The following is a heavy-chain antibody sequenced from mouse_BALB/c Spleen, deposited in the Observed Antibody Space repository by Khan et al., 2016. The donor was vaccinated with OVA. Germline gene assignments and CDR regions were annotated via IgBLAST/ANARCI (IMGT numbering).Heavy chain of an antibody. D-gene: IGHD1-1*01. CDR1: GYIFTNYM. CDR2: INPSNDYS. J-gene: IGHJ3*01. Sequence: QVQLKQSGAELARPGASVKMSCKASGYIFTNYMMHWVKQRPGQGLEWIGDINPSNDYSNYNQNFKDKATLTADKSSSTAYMLLSSLTSEDSAVYYCARGGYGSFGFWGQGTLVTVSA. V-gene: IGHV1-4*01. CDR3: ARGGYGSFGF.